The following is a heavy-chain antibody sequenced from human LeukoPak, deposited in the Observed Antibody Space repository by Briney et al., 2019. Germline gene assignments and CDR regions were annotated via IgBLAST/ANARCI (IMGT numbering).Heavy chain of an antibody. CDR2: INTNSGGT. CDR3: VRERELFFDY. D-gene: IGHD1-26*01. Sequence: GASVKVSCKASKYTFTGYYIDWVRQAPGQGLEWMGWINTNSGGTNYAQNFQGRVTMTRDTSTSTAYMELSSLRSDDPAVYSCVRERELFFDYWGHGTPVTVSS. V-gene: IGHV1-2*02. CDR1: KYTFTGYY. J-gene: IGHJ4*01.